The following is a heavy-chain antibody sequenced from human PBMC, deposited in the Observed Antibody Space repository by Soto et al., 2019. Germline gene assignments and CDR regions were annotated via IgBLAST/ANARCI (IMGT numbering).Heavy chain of an antibody. CDR2: ISRESSYT. J-gene: IGHJ4*02. D-gene: IGHD4-17*01. CDR3: AANDYGGQLDY. CDR1: GFTFSDFT. Sequence: GGSLRLSCTTSGFTFSDFTMWWVRQAPGKGLEWVSSISRESSYTYYVDSVKGRFTISRDNAKKSLYLQMNSLRAEDTAVYYCAANDYGGQLDYWGQGALVTSPQ. V-gene: IGHV3-21*01.